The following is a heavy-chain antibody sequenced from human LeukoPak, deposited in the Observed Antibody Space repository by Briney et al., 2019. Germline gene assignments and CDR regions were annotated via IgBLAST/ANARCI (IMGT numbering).Heavy chain of an antibody. CDR2: ISGSGGST. V-gene: IGHV3-23*01. CDR3: AKDRRGPSWFDP. Sequence: GGSLRLSCAASGFTFSSYAMSWVRQAPGKGLEWVSAISGSGGSTYYADSVKGRFTISRDNSENTLYLQMNSLRAEDTAVYYCAKDRRGPSWFDPWGQGTLVTVSS. CDR1: GFTFSSYA. J-gene: IGHJ5*02.